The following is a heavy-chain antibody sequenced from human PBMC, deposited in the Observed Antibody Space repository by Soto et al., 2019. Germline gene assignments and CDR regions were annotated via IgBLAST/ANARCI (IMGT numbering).Heavy chain of an antibody. CDR1: GYTFTGYY. Sequence: GASVKVSCKASGYTFTGYYMHWVRQAPGQGLEWMGWINPNSGGTNYAQKFQGWVTMTRDTSISTAHMELSRLRSDDTAVYYCAIDLTTVVLNWFAPWGQGTLVTVSS. CDR2: INPNSGGT. D-gene: IGHD2-15*01. V-gene: IGHV1-2*04. CDR3: AIDLTTVVLNWFAP. J-gene: IGHJ5*02.